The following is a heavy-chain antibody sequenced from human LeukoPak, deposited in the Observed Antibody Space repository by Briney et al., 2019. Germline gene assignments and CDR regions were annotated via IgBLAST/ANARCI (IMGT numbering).Heavy chain of an antibody. D-gene: IGHD3-22*01. V-gene: IGHV1-69*04. J-gene: IGHJ5*02. CDR1: GGTFSSYA. Sequence: SVKVSCKASGGTFSSYAISWVRRAPGQGLEWMGRITPILGIANYAQKFQGRVTITADKSTSTAYMELNSLRAEDTAVYYCTKDPLRITMIVVVKGPFDPWGQGTLVTVSS. CDR2: ITPILGIA. CDR3: TKDPLRITMIVVVKGPFDP.